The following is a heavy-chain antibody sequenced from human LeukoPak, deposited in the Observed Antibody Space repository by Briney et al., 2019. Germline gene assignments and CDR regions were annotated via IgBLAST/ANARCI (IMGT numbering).Heavy chain of an antibody. D-gene: IGHD3-22*01. J-gene: IGHJ6*03. Sequence: ASVKVSCKASGYTFTSYGISWVRQAPGQGLEWMGWISAYNGNTNYAQKLQGRVTMTTDTSTSTAYMELRSLRSDDTAVYYCARANYYDSSGYYRSYYFYMDVWGKGTTVTVSS. CDR2: ISAYNGNT. CDR3: ARANYYDSSGYYRSYYFYMDV. CDR1: GYTFTSYG. V-gene: IGHV1-18*01.